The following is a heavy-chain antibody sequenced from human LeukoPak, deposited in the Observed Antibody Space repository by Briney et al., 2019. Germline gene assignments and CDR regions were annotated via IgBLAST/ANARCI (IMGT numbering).Heavy chain of an antibody. J-gene: IGHJ4*02. V-gene: IGHV4-34*01. CDR3: ARDLRDGYKSQYFDY. D-gene: IGHD5-24*01. CDR2: INHSGST. CDR1: GGSFSGYY. Sequence: SETLSLTCAVYGGSFSGYYWSWIRQPPGKGLEWIGEINHSGSTNYNPSLKSRVTISVDTSKNQFSLKLSSVTAADTAVYYCARDLRDGYKSQYFDYWGQGTLVTVSS.